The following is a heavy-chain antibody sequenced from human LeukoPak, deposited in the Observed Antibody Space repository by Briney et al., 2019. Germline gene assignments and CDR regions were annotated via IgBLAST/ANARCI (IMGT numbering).Heavy chain of an antibody. Sequence: ASVKVSCKASGGNFSNYVISWVRQAPGQGLEFLGWVNPNSGGTNYAQKFQGRVTMTRDTSIRTAYMELSSLRFDDTAVYYCATMGATNFDYWGQGTLVTVSS. CDR1: GGNFSNYV. CDR3: ATMGATNFDY. J-gene: IGHJ4*02. V-gene: IGHV1-2*02. CDR2: VNPNSGGT. D-gene: IGHD1-26*01.